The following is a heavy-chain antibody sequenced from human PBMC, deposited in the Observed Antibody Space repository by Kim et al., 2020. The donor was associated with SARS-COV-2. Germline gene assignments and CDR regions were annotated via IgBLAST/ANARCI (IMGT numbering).Heavy chain of an antibody. CDR1: GFTVRHNY. CDR3: ARGLPVVAAYFDH. V-gene: IGHV3-53*01. J-gene: IGHJ4*02. CDR2: IYSGGST. Sequence: GGSLRLSCAASGFTVRHNYMNWVRQAPGRGLEWVSVIYSGGSTHYADSVKGRFTISRDDSKNTIYLQMNSLRAEDAGIYYCARGLPVVAAYFDHWGQGTLVTVSS. D-gene: IGHD2-15*01.